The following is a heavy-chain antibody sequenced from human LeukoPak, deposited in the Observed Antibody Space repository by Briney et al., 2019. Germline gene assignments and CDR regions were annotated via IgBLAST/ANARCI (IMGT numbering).Heavy chain of an antibody. CDR3: ARADATSYHYYYYMDV. V-gene: IGHV1-69*05. J-gene: IGHJ6*03. CDR2: IMPLFGTA. Sequence: SVKVSCKGSGYTFTSYDINWVRQAPGQGLEWLGGIMPLFGTAGYAQKFQGRVTITKDESTRTVYLELTSLTSDDTAVYYCARADATSYHYYYYMDVWGKGTAVTVSS. CDR1: GYTFTSYD.